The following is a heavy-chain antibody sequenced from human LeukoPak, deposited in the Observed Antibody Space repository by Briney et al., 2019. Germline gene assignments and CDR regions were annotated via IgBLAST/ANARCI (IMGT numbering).Heavy chain of an antibody. D-gene: IGHD3-22*01. CDR1: GYTFTSYD. Sequence: ASVKVSCKASGYTFTSYDINWVRQATGQGLEWMGWMNPNSGNTGYAQKFQGRVTITRNTSISTVYMELSSLRSEDTAVYYCARADYYDLGYALDIWGQGTMVTVSS. CDR3: ARADYYDLGYALDI. V-gene: IGHV1-8*03. J-gene: IGHJ3*02. CDR2: MNPNSGNT.